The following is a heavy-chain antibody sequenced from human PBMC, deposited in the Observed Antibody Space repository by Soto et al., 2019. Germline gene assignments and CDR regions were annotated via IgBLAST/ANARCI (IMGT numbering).Heavy chain of an antibody. CDR3: ARDCGSYACDY. D-gene: IGHD1-26*01. V-gene: IGHV1-2*04. CDR2: INPNSGGT. CDR1: GYTFTGYY. J-gene: IGHJ4*02. Sequence: ASVKVSCNASGYTFTGYYMHWVRQAPGQGLEWMGWINPNSGGTNYAQKFQGWVTMTRDTSISTAYMELSRLRSDDTAVYYCARDCGSYACDYWGQGTLVTVSS.